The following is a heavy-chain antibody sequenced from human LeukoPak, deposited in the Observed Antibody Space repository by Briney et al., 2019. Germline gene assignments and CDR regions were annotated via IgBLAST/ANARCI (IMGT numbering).Heavy chain of an antibody. CDR1: GYTFTAYY. J-gene: IGHJ4*02. Sequence: ASVKVSCKASGYTFTAYYMHWVRQAPGQGLEWMAWIDPNSGDTNYAQKFQGRVSLTRDTSISTAYMELRRLRSDDTAVFYCATTYGDSRIWGQGTLVTVSS. D-gene: IGHD3-10*01. V-gene: IGHV1-2*02. CDR2: IDPNSGDT. CDR3: ATTYGDSRI.